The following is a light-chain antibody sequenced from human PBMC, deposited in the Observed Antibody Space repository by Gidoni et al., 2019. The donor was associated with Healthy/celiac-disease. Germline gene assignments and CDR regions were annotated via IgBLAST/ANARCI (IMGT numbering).Light chain of an antibody. CDR3: QQSYSTPLT. V-gene: IGKV1-39*01. Sequence: DIQMTQSPSSLSASVGDRVTITCRASQRISSYLNWYQQKPGKAPKLLIYAASSLQSGVPSRFSGSGSGTDFTLTISSLQPEDFANYYCQQSYSTPLTFGGGTKVEIK. CDR2: AAS. CDR1: QRISSY. J-gene: IGKJ4*01.